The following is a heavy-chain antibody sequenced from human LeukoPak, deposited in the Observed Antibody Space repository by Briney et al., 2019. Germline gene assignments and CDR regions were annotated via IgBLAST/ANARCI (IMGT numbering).Heavy chain of an antibody. V-gene: IGHV4-34*01. J-gene: IGHJ4*02. Sequence: PSETLSLTCAVYGGSFSGYYWSWIRQPPGKGLEWIGEINHSGSTNYNPSLKSRVTISVDTSKNQFPLKLSSVTAADTAVYYCARGGLYWNYTADFDYWGQGTLVTVSS. CDR1: GGSFSGYY. D-gene: IGHD1-7*01. CDR3: ARGGLYWNYTADFDY. CDR2: INHSGST.